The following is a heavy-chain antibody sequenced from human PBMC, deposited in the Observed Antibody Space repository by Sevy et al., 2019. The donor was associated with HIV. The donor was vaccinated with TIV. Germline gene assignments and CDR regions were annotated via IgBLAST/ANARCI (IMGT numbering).Heavy chain of an antibody. CDR3: ARERMDAFDI. V-gene: IGHV3-30-3*01. J-gene: IGHJ3*02. CDR1: VFTFSSYA. Sequence: GGSLRLSCAASVFTFSSYAMHWVRQAPGKGLEWVAVISYDGSNKYYADSVKGRFTISRDNSKNTLYLQMNSLRAEDTAVYYCARERMDAFDIWGQGTMVTVSS. CDR2: ISYDGSNK.